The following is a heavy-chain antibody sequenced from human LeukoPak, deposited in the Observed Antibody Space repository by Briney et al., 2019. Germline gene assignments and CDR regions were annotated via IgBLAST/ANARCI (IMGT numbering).Heavy chain of an antibody. CDR3: ARDAHIRMAFDV. CDR2: IFHRGAT. J-gene: IGHJ3*01. CDR1: GGSPRSASSY. D-gene: IGHD3-10*01. V-gene: IGHV4-39*07. Sequence: SETLSLTCTVSGGSPRSASSYWGWIRQPPGNELEWIGNIFHRGATYYNPSLKSRVTISVDTSKNQFSLNLRSVTAADTAVYYCARDAHIRMAFDVWGQGTRVTVSS.